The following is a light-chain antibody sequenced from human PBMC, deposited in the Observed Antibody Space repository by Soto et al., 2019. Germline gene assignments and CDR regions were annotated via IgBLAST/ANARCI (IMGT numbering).Light chain of an antibody. Sequence: EIVLTQSPGTLSLSPGERATLSCRASQSVSSSFLAWYQQKPGQAPRLLIYGASSRATGIPDRFSGSGSGTDFTLTIRRLEPEDVAVYCCQQYGSSPLTFGGGTKVEIK. CDR3: QQYGSSPLT. J-gene: IGKJ4*01. CDR2: GAS. V-gene: IGKV3-20*01. CDR1: QSVSSSF.